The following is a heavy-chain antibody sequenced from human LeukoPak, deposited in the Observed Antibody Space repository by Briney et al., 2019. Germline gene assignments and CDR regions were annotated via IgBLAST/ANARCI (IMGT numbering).Heavy chain of an antibody. CDR2: IYSGGST. Sequence: PGGSLRLSCAASGFTFSSYSMNWVRQAPGKGLEWVSVIYSGGSTYYADSVKGRFTISRDSSKNTLYLQMSSLTVEDTAVYYCAREEGPLDHWGPGTLVTVSS. CDR3: AREEGPLDH. V-gene: IGHV3-66*01. J-gene: IGHJ4*02. CDR1: GFTFSSYS.